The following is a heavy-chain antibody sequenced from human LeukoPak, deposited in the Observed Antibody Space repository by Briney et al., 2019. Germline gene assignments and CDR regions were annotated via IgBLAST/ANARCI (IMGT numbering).Heavy chain of an antibody. Sequence: GGSLRLSCAASGFTFSSYWMHWVRQAPGKGLVWVSRINTDGSSTSYADSVKGRFTISRGNAKNTLYLQMNSLRAEDTAVYYCAYSGSYHYFDYWGQGTLVTVSS. CDR1: GFTFSSYW. D-gene: IGHD1-26*01. CDR2: INTDGSST. J-gene: IGHJ4*02. V-gene: IGHV3-74*01. CDR3: AYSGSYHYFDY.